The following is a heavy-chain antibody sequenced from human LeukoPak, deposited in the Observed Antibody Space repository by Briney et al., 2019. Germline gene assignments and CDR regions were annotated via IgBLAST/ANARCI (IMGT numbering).Heavy chain of an antibody. D-gene: IGHD2/OR15-2a*01. Sequence: PGGSLRLSCAASGFSFSGYWMTWVRQAPGKGLEWVANIKEDGSEKYYADFVKGRFTISRDNAKNSLDLQMNSLRAEDTAVYYCARRGSTDYWGQGPLVTVSS. CDR1: GFSFSGYW. V-gene: IGHV3-7*03. J-gene: IGHJ4*02. CDR2: IKEDGSEK. CDR3: ARRGSTDY.